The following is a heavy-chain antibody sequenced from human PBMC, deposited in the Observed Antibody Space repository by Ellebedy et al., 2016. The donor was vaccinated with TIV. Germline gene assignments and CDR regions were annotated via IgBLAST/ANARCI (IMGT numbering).Heavy chain of an antibody. Sequence: ESLKISXAASGFTFSSYAMSWVRQAPGKGLEWIGEISHSGSTNYNPSLKSRVTISVDTSKNQFSLKLRSLTAADTAIYYCVRGTMALQPLKYFDSWGQGPLVTVSS. V-gene: IGHV4-34*01. CDR1: GFTFSSYA. J-gene: IGHJ4*02. D-gene: IGHD2-8*01. CDR2: ISHSGST. CDR3: VRGTMALQPLKYFDS.